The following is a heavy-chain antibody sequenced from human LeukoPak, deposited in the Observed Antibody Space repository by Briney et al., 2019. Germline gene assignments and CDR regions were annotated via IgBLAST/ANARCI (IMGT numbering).Heavy chain of an antibody. CDR1: GGSISSYY. J-gene: IGHJ4*02. Sequence: SETLSLTCTVSGGSISSYYWRWIRQPAGKGLEWIGRIYTSGGTNYNPSLKRRVSMSVDTSKNQFSRKLSSVTAADTAVYHCASRGYSYGTLYYFDYWGQGTLVTVSS. D-gene: IGHD5-18*01. V-gene: IGHV4-4*07. CDR3: ASRGYSYGTLYYFDY. CDR2: IYTSGGT.